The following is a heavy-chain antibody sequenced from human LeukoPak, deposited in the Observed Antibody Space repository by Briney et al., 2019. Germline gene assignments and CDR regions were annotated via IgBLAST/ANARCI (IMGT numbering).Heavy chain of an antibody. CDR1: GFTFSNYW. D-gene: IGHD5-18*01. CDR3: ARDPHGYWWFDP. J-gene: IGHJ5*02. CDR2: INSDGSST. V-gene: IGHV3-74*01. Sequence: GGSLRLSCAASGFTFSNYWMHWVRQAPGKGLVWVSRINSDGSSTNYADSVKGRFTISRDNAKNTLYLQMTSLRAEDTAVYYCARDPHGYWWFDPWGQGTLVTVSS.